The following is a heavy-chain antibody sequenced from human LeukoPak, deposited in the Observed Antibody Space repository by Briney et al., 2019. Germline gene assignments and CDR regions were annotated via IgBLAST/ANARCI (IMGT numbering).Heavy chain of an antibody. J-gene: IGHJ4*02. V-gene: IGHV3-30*04. CDR3: AREVPRGYSGYDY. CDR1: GFTFSSYA. Sequence: GGSLRLSCAASGFTFSSYAMHWVRQAPGKGLEWVAVISYDGSNKYYADSVKGRFTISRDNSKNTLYLQMNSLRAEDTAVHYCAREVPRGYSGYDYWGQGTLVTVSS. D-gene: IGHD5-12*01. CDR2: ISYDGSNK.